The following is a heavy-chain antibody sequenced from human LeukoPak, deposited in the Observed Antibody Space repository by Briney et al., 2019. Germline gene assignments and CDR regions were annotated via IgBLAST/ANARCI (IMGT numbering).Heavy chain of an antibody. V-gene: IGHV3-23*01. D-gene: IGHD1-26*01. CDR1: GFTVTSYS. J-gene: IGHJ4*02. Sequence: GGSLRLSCAASGFTVTSYSMNWVRQAPGKGLEWVSTISGGGGSTYYADSVKGRFTISRDNSKNTLYLQVNSLRAEDTAVYYCAKGGKWDVTPFDYWGQGTLVTVSS. CDR2: ISGGGGST. CDR3: AKGGKWDVTPFDY.